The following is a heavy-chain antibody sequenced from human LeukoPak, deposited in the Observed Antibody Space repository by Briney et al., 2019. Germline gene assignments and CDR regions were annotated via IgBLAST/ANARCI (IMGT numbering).Heavy chain of an antibody. CDR2: ISSSSSTI. CDR3: AREPRYCSGGSCYYGWFDP. Sequence: GGSLRLSCAASGFTFSSYSMNWVRQAPGKGLEWVSYISSSSSTIYYADSVKGRFTISRDNAKNSLYLQMNSLRAEDTAVYYCAREPRYCSGGSCYYGWFDPWGQGTLVTVSS. V-gene: IGHV3-48*01. CDR1: GFTFSSYS. D-gene: IGHD2-15*01. J-gene: IGHJ5*02.